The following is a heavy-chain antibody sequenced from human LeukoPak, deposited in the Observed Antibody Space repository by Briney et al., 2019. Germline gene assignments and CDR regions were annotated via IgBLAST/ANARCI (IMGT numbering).Heavy chain of an antibody. CDR1: GFTVSTYY. Sequence: GGSLRLSCAVSGFTVSTYYMSWVRQVPGKGLEWVSYISSSGSTIYYADSVKGRFTISRDNAKNSLYLQMNSLRAEDTAVYYCAELGITMIGGVWGKGTTVTISS. CDR3: AELGITMIGGV. CDR2: ISSSGSTI. V-gene: IGHV3-11*04. J-gene: IGHJ6*04. D-gene: IGHD3-10*02.